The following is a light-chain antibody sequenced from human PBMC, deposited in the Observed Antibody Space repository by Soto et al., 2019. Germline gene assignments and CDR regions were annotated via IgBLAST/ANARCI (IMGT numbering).Light chain of an antibody. Sequence: EIVLTQSPGTLSLSPGESATLSCRASQSVSSSYLAWYQQKTGQAPRLLIYGESSRATGIPDRFSGSGSGTDLNLTISRLEPEDFAVYYCQKYGSSPQTCGQGTKVDIK. CDR1: QSVSSSY. V-gene: IGKV3-20*01. CDR3: QKYGSSPQT. CDR2: GES. J-gene: IGKJ1*01.